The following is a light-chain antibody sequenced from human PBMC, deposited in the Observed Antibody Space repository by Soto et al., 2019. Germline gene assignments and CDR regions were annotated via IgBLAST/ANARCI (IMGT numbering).Light chain of an antibody. CDR3: QQYNSYSGP. CDR1: QSISSW. CDR2: DAS. Sequence: DIQMTQSPSTLSASVGDIVTITCRASQSISSWLAWYQQKPGKAPKLLIYDASSLESGVPSRFSGSGSGTEFTLAISSLQPDDFATYYCQQYNSYSGPFGQGTKVEL. V-gene: IGKV1-5*01. J-gene: IGKJ1*01.